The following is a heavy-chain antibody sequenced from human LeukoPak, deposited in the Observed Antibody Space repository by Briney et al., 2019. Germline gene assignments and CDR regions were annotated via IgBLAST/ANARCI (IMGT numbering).Heavy chain of an antibody. Sequence: GASVKVSCKASGGTFSGYAISWVRQAPGQGLEWMGGIIPIFGTANYAQKFQGRVTITADESTSTAYMELSSLRSEDTAVYYCARVQRTTGTTGWFDPWGQGTLVTVSS. V-gene: IGHV1-69*13. D-gene: IGHD1-1*01. CDR3: ARVQRTTGTTGWFDP. J-gene: IGHJ5*02. CDR1: GGTFSGYA. CDR2: IIPIFGTA.